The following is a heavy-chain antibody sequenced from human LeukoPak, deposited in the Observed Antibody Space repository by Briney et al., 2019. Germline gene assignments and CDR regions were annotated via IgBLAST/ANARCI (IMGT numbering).Heavy chain of an antibody. CDR1: GFAFSTYA. J-gene: IGHJ4*02. V-gene: IGHV3-23*01. D-gene: IGHD3-22*01. CDR3: ANGYDSSGYYPFDY. CDR2: ISDSGGST. Sequence: PSGGSLRLSCAASGFAFSTYAMSWVRQAPGKGLEWVSYISDSGGSTYYADSVKGRFTISRDNSKNTLYLQMNSLRAEDAAVYYCANGYDSSGYYPFDYWGQGTLVTVSS.